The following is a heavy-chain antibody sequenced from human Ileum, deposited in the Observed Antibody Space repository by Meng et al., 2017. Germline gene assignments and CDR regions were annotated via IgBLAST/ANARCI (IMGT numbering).Heavy chain of an antibody. CDR1: GFTFGDYA. V-gene: IGHV3-49*04. CDR3: TRTSGY. J-gene: IGHJ4*02. Sequence: GESLKISCTASGFTFGDYAMSWVRQAPGKGLQWVGFIRSKAYGGTTEYAASVKDRFTISRDDSKSIAYLQMNSLKTEDTAVYYCTRTSGYWGQGTLVTVSS. CDR2: IRSKAYGGTT.